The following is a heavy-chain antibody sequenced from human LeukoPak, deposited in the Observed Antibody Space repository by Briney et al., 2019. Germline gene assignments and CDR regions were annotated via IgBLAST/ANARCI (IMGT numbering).Heavy chain of an antibody. D-gene: IGHD2-2*01. CDR1: GFTFSSYA. J-gene: IGHJ1*01. V-gene: IGHV3-23*01. Sequence: PGGSLRLSCAASGFTFSSYAMSWVRQAPGKGLEWVSAISGSGGSTYYADSVKGRFTISRDNSKNTLYLQMNSLRAEDTAVYYCAKDWSNSSTSCYYYFQHWGQGTLVTVSS. CDR3: AKDWSNSSTSCYYYFQH. CDR2: ISGSGGST.